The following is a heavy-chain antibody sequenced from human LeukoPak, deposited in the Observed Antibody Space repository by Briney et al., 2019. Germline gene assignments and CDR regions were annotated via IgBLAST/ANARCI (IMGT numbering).Heavy chain of an antibody. CDR1: GFTFSSYG. CDR2: IRHDGSNK. CDR3: AKDPNRGGLSNYGYEWSY. J-gene: IGHJ4*02. V-gene: IGHV3-30*02. D-gene: IGHD5-18*01. Sequence: PGXSLRLSCAASGFTFSSYGMHWVRQAPGKGLEWVAFIRHDGSNKYYADSVKGRFNISRENTKKTLYLQMNTLRAEDTAVYYCAKDPNRGGLSNYGYEWSYWGQGTLVTVSS.